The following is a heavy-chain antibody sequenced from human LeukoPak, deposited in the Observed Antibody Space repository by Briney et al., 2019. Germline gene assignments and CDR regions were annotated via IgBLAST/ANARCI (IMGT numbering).Heavy chain of an antibody. D-gene: IGHD1/OR15-1a*01. CDR1: GVSINTYS. CDR3: ASQLGGTTFH. Sequence: SETLSLTCTVSGVSINTYSWSWIRQPPGKGLEWIGYVYYTGITNYNPSLKSRVSISLDTSKNQFSLRLNSVTAAETAVYYCASQLGGTTFHWGQGTLVTVSS. V-gene: IGHV4-59*01. J-gene: IGHJ4*02. CDR2: VYYTGIT.